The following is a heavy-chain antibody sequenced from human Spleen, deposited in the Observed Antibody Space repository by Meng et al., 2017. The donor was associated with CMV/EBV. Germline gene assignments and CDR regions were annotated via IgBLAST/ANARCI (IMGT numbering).Heavy chain of an antibody. CDR3: ARGPYFGSGIYRYHYYGMDI. J-gene: IGHJ6*02. D-gene: IGHD3-10*01. V-gene: IGHV4-34*01. CDR2: INHNGDT. Sequence: FTGYHWTWIRQSHGKGLEWIGEINHNGDTDYNPSLKSRISMSIDTSTKQFSLNLRSVTAADTAVYYCARGPYFGSGIYRYHYYGMDIWGQGTTVTVSS. CDR1: FTGYH.